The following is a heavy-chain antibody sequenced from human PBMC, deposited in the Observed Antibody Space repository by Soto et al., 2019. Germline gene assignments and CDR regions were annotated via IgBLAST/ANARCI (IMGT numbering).Heavy chain of an antibody. CDR1: GYTFTGYY. J-gene: IGHJ4*02. CDR3: ARDQGYYDSSGYHTEFFDY. Sequence: ASVKVSCKASGYTFTGYYMHWVRQAPGQGLEWMGWINPNSGGTNYAQKFQGRVTMTRDASISTAYMELSRLRSDDTAVYYCARDQGYYDSSGYHTEFFDYWGQGTLVTVSS. CDR2: INPNSGGT. D-gene: IGHD3-22*01. V-gene: IGHV1-2*02.